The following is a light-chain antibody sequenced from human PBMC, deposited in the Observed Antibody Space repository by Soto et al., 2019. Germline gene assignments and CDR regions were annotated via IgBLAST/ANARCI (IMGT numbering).Light chain of an antibody. J-gene: IGKJ4*01. V-gene: IGKV1-5*01. CDR3: QQYNSYSVT. CDR1: QSISSW. Sequence: DIQMTQSPSTLSASVGDRVTITCRASQSISSWLAWYQQKPGKAPKLLIYDASSLESGVPSRFSGSGSGTEFTLTVSSLKPDDFATYDCQQYNSYSVTFGGGPKVEIK. CDR2: DAS.